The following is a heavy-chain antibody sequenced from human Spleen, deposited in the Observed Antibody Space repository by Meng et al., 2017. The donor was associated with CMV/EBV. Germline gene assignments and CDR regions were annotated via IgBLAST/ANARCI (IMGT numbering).Heavy chain of an antibody. CDR3: AKGDDVVAAARGTTCHI. Sequence: ETLSLTCTVSGGSISSYYWSWIRQPPGKGLEWVSVISGSGSSRYYADSVKGRFTISRDNSKNTFYLQMNSLRADDTAVYYCAKGDDVVAAARGTTCHIWGQGTMVTVSS. V-gene: IGHV3-23*01. D-gene: IGHD2-2*01. J-gene: IGHJ3*02. CDR1: GGSISSYY. CDR2: ISGSGSSR.